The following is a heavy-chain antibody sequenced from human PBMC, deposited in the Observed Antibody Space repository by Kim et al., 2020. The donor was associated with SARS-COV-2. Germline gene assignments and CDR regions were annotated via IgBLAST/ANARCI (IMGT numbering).Heavy chain of an antibody. CDR3: TTGGAL. J-gene: IGHJ1*01. Sequence: GGSLRLSCAASGFSFSSSWMNWVRRPPGKRLEWVANINPDGSMTRCVDSVKGRVASSRDNAKYSLFLQMNSLRADDTAVYYCTTGGALCGQGTLVIASS. CDR2: INPDGSMT. CDR1: GFSFSSSW. V-gene: IGHV3-7*01.